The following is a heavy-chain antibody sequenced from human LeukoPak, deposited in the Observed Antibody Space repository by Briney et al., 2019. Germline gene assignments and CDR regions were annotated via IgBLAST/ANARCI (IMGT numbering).Heavy chain of an antibody. V-gene: IGHV4-59*01. D-gene: IGHD6-13*01. J-gene: IGHJ5*02. CDR3: ATTAAAGTRLAWFDP. Sequence: SETLSLTCTISGDSINSYHWSWLRQPPGSKLEWIGYFYYSGVTNYNPSLKSRVTMSLDTSKKQFSLKLNSVTAADTAVYYCATTAAAGTRLAWFDPWGQGTLVTVSS. CDR2: FYYSGVT. CDR1: GDSINSYH.